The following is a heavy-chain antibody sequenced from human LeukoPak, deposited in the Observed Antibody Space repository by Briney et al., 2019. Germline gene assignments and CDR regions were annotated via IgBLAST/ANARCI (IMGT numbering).Heavy chain of an antibody. J-gene: IGHJ4*02. CDR3: VRSPNYSSTWDY. V-gene: IGHV4-38-2*01. Sequence: LRLSCAASGFTFSDHYMDWVRQAPGKGLEWIGSIYYSGSTYYNPSLKSRVTISVDTSNKQFSLKLRSVTAADTAVYYCVRSPNYSSTWDYWGQGTLVTVSS. CDR2: IYYSGST. CDR1: GFTFSDHY. D-gene: IGHD6-13*01.